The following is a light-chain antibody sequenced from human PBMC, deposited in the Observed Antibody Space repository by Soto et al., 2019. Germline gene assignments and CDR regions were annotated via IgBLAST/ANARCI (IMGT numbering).Light chain of an antibody. CDR1: ALPKKD. J-gene: IGLJ3*02. V-gene: IGLV3-10*01. Sequence: SYELTQPPSVSVSPGQAARITCSGDALPKKDAYWFQHKSGQAPVLVIYEDNNRPSGIPERFSGSSSGTMATLTISGAHVEEEAAYYCYSTDSSGNGGVFGGGTKLTVL. CDR2: EDN. CDR3: YSTDSSGNGGV.